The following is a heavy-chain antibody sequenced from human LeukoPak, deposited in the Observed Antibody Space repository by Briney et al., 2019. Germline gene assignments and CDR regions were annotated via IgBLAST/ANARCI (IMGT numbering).Heavy chain of an antibody. V-gene: IGHV3-23*01. Sequence: GGSLRLSCVASGFTFSNYAMNWVRQAPGKGLEWVSVSGSGGDTYYVDSVKGRFTISRDNSKKTLYLQMNSLRAEDTAVYYCAKAQVVTKDYGMDVWGQGTTVTVSS. D-gene: IGHD3-22*01. CDR2: SGSGGDT. CDR1: GFTFSNYA. J-gene: IGHJ6*02. CDR3: AKAQVVTKDYGMDV.